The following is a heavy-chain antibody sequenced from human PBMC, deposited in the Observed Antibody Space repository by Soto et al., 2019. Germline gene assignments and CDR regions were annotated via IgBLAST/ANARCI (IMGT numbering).Heavy chain of an antibody. CDR2: IGAAGDT. J-gene: IGHJ6*02. CDR1: GFTFNNYD. CDR3: VRGVLGPGDYYYGMDV. Sequence: EEQLLESGGALVQPGGSLRLSCTASGFTFNNYDMHWVRQATGKGLEWLSGIGAAGDTYYPGAVNGRFTISRDNARNSLYLQMNSLSAADTAVYYCVRGVLGPGDYYYGMDVWGQGTTVTVSS. D-gene: IGHD2-8*02. V-gene: IGHV3-13*01.